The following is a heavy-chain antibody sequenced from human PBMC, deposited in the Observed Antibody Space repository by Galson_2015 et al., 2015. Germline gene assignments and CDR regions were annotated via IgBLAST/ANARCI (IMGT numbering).Heavy chain of an antibody. V-gene: IGHV3-15*01. D-gene: IGHD3-3*01. CDR3: TTDRATIFGVVTTQAFDY. Sequence: SLRLSCAASGFTFSNAWMSWVRQAPGKGLEWVGRIKSKTDGGTTDYAAPVKGRFTISRGDSKNTLYLQMNSLKTEDTAVYYCTTDRATIFGVVTTQAFDYWGQGTLVTVSS. J-gene: IGHJ4*02. CDR1: GFTFSNAW. CDR2: IKSKTDGGTT.